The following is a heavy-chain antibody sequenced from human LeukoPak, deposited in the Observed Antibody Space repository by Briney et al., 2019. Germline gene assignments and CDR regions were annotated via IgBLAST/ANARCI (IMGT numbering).Heavy chain of an antibody. D-gene: IGHD3-22*01. J-gene: IGHJ4*02. Sequence: SETLSLTCTVSGGSISSYYWSWIRQPAGKGLEWIGRIYTSGSTNYNPSLKSRVTMSVDTSKDQFSLKLSSVTAADTAVYYCARETYYYDSSGYYSDLYYFDYWGQGTLVTVSS. CDR3: ARETYYYDSSGYYSDLYYFDY. V-gene: IGHV4-4*07. CDR1: GGSISSYY. CDR2: IYTSGST.